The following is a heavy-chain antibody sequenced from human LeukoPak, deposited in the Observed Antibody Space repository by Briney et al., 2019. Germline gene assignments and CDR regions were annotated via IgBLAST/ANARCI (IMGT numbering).Heavy chain of an antibody. Sequence: SVKVSCKASGFTFTSSAMQWVRQARGQRLEWIGWIVVGSGNTNYAQKFQERVTITRDMSTRTAYMELSSLRSEDTAVYYCAAEEWELAPWGYWGQGTLVTVSS. D-gene: IGHD1-26*01. CDR2: IVVGSGNT. V-gene: IGHV1-58*02. CDR1: GFTFTSSA. J-gene: IGHJ4*02. CDR3: AAEEWELAPWGY.